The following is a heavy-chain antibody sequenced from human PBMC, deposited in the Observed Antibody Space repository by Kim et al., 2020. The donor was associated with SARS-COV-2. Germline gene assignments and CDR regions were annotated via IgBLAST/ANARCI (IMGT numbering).Heavy chain of an antibody. CDR3: ARGQDWSYFAY. CDR2: INPNIGDT. D-gene: IGHD3-9*01. J-gene: IGHJ4*02. Sequence: ASVKVSCKASGYTFTGYYIHWVRQAPGQGLEWMGWINPNIGDTNYAQKFQGRVTMTGDTSISTAYMELRRLTSDDTAVYFCARGQDWSYFAYWGQGTLVTVSS. V-gene: IGHV1-2*02. CDR1: GYTFTGYY.